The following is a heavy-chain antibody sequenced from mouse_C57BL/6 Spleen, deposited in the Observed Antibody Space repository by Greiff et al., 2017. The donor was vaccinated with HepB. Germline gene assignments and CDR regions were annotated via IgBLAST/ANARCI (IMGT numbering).Heavy chain of an antibody. CDR3: ASERGYGNYFDY. V-gene: IGHV5-16*01. CDR1: GFTFSDYY. CDR2: INYDGSST. J-gene: IGHJ2*01. Sequence: EVKVVESEGGLVQPGSSMKLSCTASGFTFSDYYMAWVRQVPEKGLEWVANINYDGSSTYYLDSLKSRFIISRDNAKNILYLQMSSLKSEDTATYYCASERGYGNYFDYWGQGTTLTVSS. D-gene: IGHD2-1*01.